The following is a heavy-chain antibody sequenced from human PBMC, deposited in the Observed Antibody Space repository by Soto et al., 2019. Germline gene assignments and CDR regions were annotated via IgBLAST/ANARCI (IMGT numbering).Heavy chain of an antibody. CDR1: GGSISSYY. CDR2: IYYSGST. D-gene: IGHD3-3*01. CDR3: AREVYDFWSGYYRYQFDY. V-gene: IGHV4-59*01. J-gene: IGHJ4*02. Sequence: PSETLSLTCTVFGGSISSYYWSWIRQPPGKGLEWIGYIYYSGSTNYNPSLKSRVTMSVDTSKNQFSLKLSSVTAADTAVYYCAREVYDFWSGYYRYQFDYWGQGTLVTVSS.